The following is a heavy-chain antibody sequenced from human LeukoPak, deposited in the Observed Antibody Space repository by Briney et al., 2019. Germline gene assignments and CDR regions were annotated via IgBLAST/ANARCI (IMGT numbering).Heavy chain of an antibody. J-gene: IGHJ6*02. V-gene: IGHV1-18*01. Sequence: GASVKVSCKASGYTFTSYGISWVRQAPGQGLEWMGWISAYNGNTNYAQKLQGRVTMTTDTSTSTACMELRSLRSDDTAVYYCARGLDRRYCSSTSCYKLAIYYYYGMDVWGQGTTVTVSS. CDR3: ARGLDRRYCSSTSCYKLAIYYYYGMDV. CDR2: ISAYNGNT. D-gene: IGHD2-2*02. CDR1: GYTFTSYG.